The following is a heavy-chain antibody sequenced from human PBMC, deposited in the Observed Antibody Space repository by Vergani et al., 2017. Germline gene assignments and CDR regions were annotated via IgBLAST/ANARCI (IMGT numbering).Heavy chain of an antibody. Sequence: EVQLLESGGGLVQPGGSLRLSCAASGFTFSSYAMSWVRQAPGKGLEWVSAISGSGGSTYYADSVKGRFTISRDNAKNSLYLQMNSLRADDTAVYYCVRADGYYLDYWGQGTLVTVSS. J-gene: IGHJ4*02. CDR3: VRADGYYLDY. CDR2: ISGSGGST. CDR1: GFTFSSYA. V-gene: IGHV3-23*01.